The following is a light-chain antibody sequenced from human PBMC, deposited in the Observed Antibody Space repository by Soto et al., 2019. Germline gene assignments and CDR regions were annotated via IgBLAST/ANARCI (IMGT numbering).Light chain of an antibody. CDR2: GAS. CDR1: QSVSSN. V-gene: IGKV3-15*01. J-gene: IGKJ1*01. CDR3: QQYNNWPWT. Sequence: EIVMTQSPATLSVSPGERATLSCRASQSVSSNLAWYQQKPGQAPRLLIYGASTRATGIPARFSGSGSGTEFTLTISSLQSEDFAVYYCQQYNNWPWTFGQVNKVDIK.